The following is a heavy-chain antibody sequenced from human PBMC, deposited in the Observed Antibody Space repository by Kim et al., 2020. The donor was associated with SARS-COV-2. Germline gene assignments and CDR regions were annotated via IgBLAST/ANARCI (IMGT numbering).Heavy chain of an antibody. J-gene: IGHJ4*02. CDR3: ARMDSWYNDFDY. D-gene: IGHD6-13*01. V-gene: IGHV1-18*01. Sequence: NYAQKRQGRVTMTTDTSTSTAYMELRSLRSDDTAVYYCARMDSWYNDFDYWRQGTLVTVSS.